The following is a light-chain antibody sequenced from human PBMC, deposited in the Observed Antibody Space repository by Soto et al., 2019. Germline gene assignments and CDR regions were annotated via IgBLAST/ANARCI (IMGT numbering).Light chain of an antibody. CDR2: AAS. J-gene: IGKJ5*01. CDR1: QSISSY. Sequence: DIQMTQSPSSLSASVGDRVTITCRASQSISSYLNWYQQKPGKAPKLLIYAASSLQSGVPSRFSGSGSGTDFTLTISSLQPEDVATYYCQRGYSTPPEFGQGTPLEIK. CDR3: QRGYSTPPE. V-gene: IGKV1-39*01.